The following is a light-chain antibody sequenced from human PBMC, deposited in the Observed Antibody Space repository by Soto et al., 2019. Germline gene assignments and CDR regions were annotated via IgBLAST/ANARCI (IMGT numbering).Light chain of an antibody. V-gene: IGLV1-40*01. J-gene: IGLJ2*01. CDR2: GNS. Sequence: QSVLTQPPSVSGAPGQRVTISCTGSNSNIGAAYDVHWYQQLPGTAPKLLIFGNSNRPSGVPDRFSGSKSGTEASLAITGLQVDDEAAYYYQSYDSSLSGPVVFGGGTKLTVL. CDR1: NSNIGAAYD. CDR3: QSYDSSLSGPVV.